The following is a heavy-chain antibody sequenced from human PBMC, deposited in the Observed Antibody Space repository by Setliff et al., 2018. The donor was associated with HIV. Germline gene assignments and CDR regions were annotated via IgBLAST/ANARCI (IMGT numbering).Heavy chain of an antibody. CDR3: ARHSPSDY. CDR1: GGSFSGYY. Sequence: SETLSLTCTVSGGSFSGYYWSWIRQPPGKGLEWIGEINHSGSTNYNLSLKSRVTISVDTSKNQFSLKLSSVTAADTAVYYCARHSPSDYWGQGTLVTVSS. V-gene: IGHV4-34*01. J-gene: IGHJ4*02. CDR2: INHSGST.